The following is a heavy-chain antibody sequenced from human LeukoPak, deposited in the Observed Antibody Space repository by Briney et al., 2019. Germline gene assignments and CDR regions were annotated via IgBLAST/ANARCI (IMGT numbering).Heavy chain of an antibody. Sequence: GGSLRLSCAASGFTFSSYSMNWVRQAPGKGLEWVSYISSSSSTIYYADSVKGRFTISRDNAKNSLYLQMNSLRAEDTAVYYCARDLGITYYDFWSGYPGIDAVGYWGQGTLVTVSS. CDR3: ARDLGITYYDFWSGYPGIDAVGY. CDR1: GFTFSSYS. CDR2: ISSSSSTI. J-gene: IGHJ4*02. V-gene: IGHV3-48*01. D-gene: IGHD3-3*01.